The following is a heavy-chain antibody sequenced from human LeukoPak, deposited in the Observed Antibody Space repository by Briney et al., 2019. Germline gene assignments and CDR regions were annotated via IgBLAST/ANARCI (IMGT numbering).Heavy chain of an antibody. V-gene: IGHV4-4*07. CDR3: ARESHQLLYYYYYMDV. CDR1: GGSFSGYY. Sequence: SETLSLTCAVYGGSFSGYYWSWIRQPPGKGLEWIGRIYTSGSTNYNPSLKSRVTMSVDTSKNQFSLKLSSVTAADTAVYYCARESHQLLYYYYYMDVWGKGTTVTISS. J-gene: IGHJ6*03. D-gene: IGHD2-2*01. CDR2: IYTSGST.